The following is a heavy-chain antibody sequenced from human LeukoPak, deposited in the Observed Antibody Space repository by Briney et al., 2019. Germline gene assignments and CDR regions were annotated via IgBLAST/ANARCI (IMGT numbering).Heavy chain of an antibody. CDR3: ARVTLGYCSSTSCYTRYYYYGMDV. J-gene: IGHJ6*02. D-gene: IGHD2-2*02. CDR1: GGSFSDYY. Sequence: SETLSLTCAVYGGSFSDYYWSWIRQPRGKGLEWMGEINHSGSTNYNPSLKSRVTISVDTSKNQFSLKLSSVTAADTAVYYCARVTLGYCSSTSCYTRYYYYGMDVWGQGTTVTVSS. CDR2: INHSGST. V-gene: IGHV4-34*01.